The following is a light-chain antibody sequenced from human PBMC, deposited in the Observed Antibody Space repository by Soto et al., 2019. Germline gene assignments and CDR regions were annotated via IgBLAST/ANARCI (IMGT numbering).Light chain of an antibody. CDR2: DVS. V-gene: IGLV2-14*03. CDR1: SSDVGGYNY. J-gene: IGLJ2*01. CDR3: SSYISTTTL. Sequence: QSALTQPASVSGSPGQSITISCTGTSSDVGGYNYVSWYQHHPGKAPKLMIYDVSYRPSGVSNRFSGSKSGNTASLTISGLQSEDEADYYCSSYISTTTLFGGGTQLTVL.